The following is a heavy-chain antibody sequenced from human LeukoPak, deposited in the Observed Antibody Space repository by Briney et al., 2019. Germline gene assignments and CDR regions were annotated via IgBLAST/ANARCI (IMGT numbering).Heavy chain of an antibody. Sequence: SETLSLTCAVYGGSFSGYYWSWIRQPPGKGLEWIGEINHSGSTNYNPSLKSRVTISVDTSKNQFSLKLSSVTAADTAVYYCASLAVVTARSKRAYWFDPWGQGTLVTVSS. CDR1: GGSFSGYY. J-gene: IGHJ5*02. CDR3: ASLAVVTARSKRAYWFDP. V-gene: IGHV4-34*01. CDR2: INHSGST. D-gene: IGHD2-21*02.